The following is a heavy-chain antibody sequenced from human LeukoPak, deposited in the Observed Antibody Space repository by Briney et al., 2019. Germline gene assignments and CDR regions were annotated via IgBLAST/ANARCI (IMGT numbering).Heavy chain of an antibody. D-gene: IGHD2-2*01. Sequence: GGSLRLSCAASGFTFSSYAMSWVRQAPGKGLELVSAISSSGGSTYYADSVKGRFTISRDNSKNTLYLQMNSLRAEDTAVYYCAKELVVVVPAAMRYWGQGTLVTVSS. CDR2: ISSSGGST. V-gene: IGHV3-23*01. CDR1: GFTFSSYA. J-gene: IGHJ4*02. CDR3: AKELVVVVPAAMRY.